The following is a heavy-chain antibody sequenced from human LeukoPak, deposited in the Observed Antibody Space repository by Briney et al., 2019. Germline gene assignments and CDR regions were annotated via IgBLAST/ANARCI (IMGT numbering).Heavy chain of an antibody. CDR3: ARAPREYYYDSSGYYYRKSARYFDY. Sequence: PSETLSLTCAVYGGSFSGYYWSWIRQPPGKGLEWIGEINHSGSTNYNPSLKSRVTISVDTSKSQFSLKLSSVTAADTAVYYCARAPREYYYDSSGYYYRKSARYFDYWGQGTLVTVSS. J-gene: IGHJ4*02. D-gene: IGHD3-22*01. CDR2: INHSGST. V-gene: IGHV4-34*01. CDR1: GGSFSGYY.